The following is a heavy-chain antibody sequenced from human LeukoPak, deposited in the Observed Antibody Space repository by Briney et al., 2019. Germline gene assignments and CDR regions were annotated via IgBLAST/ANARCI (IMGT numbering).Heavy chain of an antibody. CDR1: GFTFSSYA. V-gene: IGHV3-23*01. CDR2: ISGSGGST. J-gene: IGHJ3*02. CDR3: ARTTSMRYVGDAFDI. Sequence: GGSLRLSCAASGFTFSSYAMSWVRQAPGKGLEWVSAISGSGGSTYYADSVKGRFTISRDNSKNTLYLQMNSLRAEDTAVYYCARTTSMRYVGDAFDIWAKGQWSPSLQ. D-gene: IGHD1-7*01.